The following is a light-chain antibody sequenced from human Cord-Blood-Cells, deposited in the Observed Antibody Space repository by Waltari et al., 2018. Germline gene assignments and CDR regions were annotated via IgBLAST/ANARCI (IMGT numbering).Light chain of an antibody. J-gene: IGLJ3*02. Sequence: QSVLTQPPSASGTPAQRVTISCSVSSSNIGINYVYWYQQLPGTAPKLLTYRNNQRPSGVPDRFSGSKSGTSASLAISGLRSEDEADYYCAAWDDSLSGWVFGGGTKLTVL. V-gene: IGLV1-47*01. CDR3: AAWDDSLSGWV. CDR1: SSNIGINY. CDR2: RNN.